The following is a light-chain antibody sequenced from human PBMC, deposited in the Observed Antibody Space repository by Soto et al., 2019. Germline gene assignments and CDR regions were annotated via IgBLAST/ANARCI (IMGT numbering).Light chain of an antibody. J-gene: IGKJ1*01. CDR1: QSVLYSSNNKNY. CDR3: QQYYSTPWT. CDR2: WAS. Sequence: DIVMTQSPDSLAVSLGERATINCKSSQSVLYSSNNKNYLAWYQQRPGQPPTLLMYWASTRESGVRDRFSGSGSGTDFTLTISSLQAEDVAVYYCQQYYSTPWTFGQGTKVEIK. V-gene: IGKV4-1*01.